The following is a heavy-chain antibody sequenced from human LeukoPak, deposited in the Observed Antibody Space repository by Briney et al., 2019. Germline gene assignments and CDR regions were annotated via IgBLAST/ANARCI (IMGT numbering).Heavy chain of an antibody. Sequence: ASVKVSCKASGYTFTSYGISWVRQAPGQGLEWMGWISAYNGNTNYAQKLQGRVTMTTDTSTSTAYMELRSLRSDDTAVYYCAGEPYYYDSSGYYRSWGQGTLVTVSS. J-gene: IGHJ5*02. CDR1: GYTFTSYG. V-gene: IGHV1-18*01. D-gene: IGHD3-22*01. CDR2: ISAYNGNT. CDR3: AGEPYYYDSSGYYRS.